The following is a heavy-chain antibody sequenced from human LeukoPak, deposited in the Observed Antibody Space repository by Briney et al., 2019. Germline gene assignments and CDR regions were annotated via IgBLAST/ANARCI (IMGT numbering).Heavy chain of an antibody. Sequence: PSQTLSLTCTVSGGSISSGGYYWSWIRQHPGKGLEWIGYIYYSGSTYYNLSLKSRVTISVDTSKNQFSLKLSSVTAADTAVYYCARDDSSGYPYYYYGMDVWGQGTTVTVSS. CDR1: GGSISSGGYY. D-gene: IGHD3-22*01. J-gene: IGHJ6*02. CDR2: IYYSGST. V-gene: IGHV4-31*03. CDR3: ARDDSSGYPYYYYGMDV.